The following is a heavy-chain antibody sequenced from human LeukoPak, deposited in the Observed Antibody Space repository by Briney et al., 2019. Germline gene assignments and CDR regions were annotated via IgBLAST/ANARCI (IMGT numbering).Heavy chain of an antibody. Sequence: GGSLRLSCATSGFTFSSYGMHWVRQAPGKGLEWVAFIRYDGSNKYYADSVKGRFTISRDNSKNTLYLQMNSLRAEDTAVYYCAKDWRPYCSSTSCYVSWFEPWGQGTLVTVSS. D-gene: IGHD2-2*01. V-gene: IGHV3-30*02. J-gene: IGHJ5*02. CDR2: IRYDGSNK. CDR1: GFTFSSYG. CDR3: AKDWRPYCSSTSCYVSWFEP.